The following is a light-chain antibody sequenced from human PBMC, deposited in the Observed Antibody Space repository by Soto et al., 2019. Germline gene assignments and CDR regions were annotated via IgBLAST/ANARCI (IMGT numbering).Light chain of an antibody. CDR3: QQFGTSPYT. CDR2: DAV. CDR1: QSVTGTN. Sequence: EIVLTQSPGTLSLSPGEGATLSCRASQSVTGTNLAWYQQRAGQAPRLLIYDAVRRATGIPDRFSGSGSGTDFTLTISRLEPEDFAVYWCQQFGTSPYTFGQGTKVDIK. V-gene: IGKV3-20*01. J-gene: IGKJ2*01.